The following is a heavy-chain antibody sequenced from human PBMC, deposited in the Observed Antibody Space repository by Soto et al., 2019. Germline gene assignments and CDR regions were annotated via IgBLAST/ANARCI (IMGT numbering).Heavy chain of an antibody. CDR2: INPNSGGT. D-gene: IGHD2-2*01. J-gene: IGHJ3*02. Sequence: GASVKVSCRASGCTVTGYYMHWVRQAPGQGLEWMGWINPNSGGTNYAQKFQGWVTMTRDTSISTAYMELSRLRSDDTAVYYCAREGYCSSTSCYDDAFDIWGQGTMVTVSS. CDR3: AREGYCSSTSCYDDAFDI. CDR1: GCTVTGYY. V-gene: IGHV1-2*04.